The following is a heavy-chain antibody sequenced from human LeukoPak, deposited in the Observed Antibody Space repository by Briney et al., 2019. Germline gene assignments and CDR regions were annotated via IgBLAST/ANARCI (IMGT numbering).Heavy chain of an antibody. Sequence: PGGSLRLSCAASGFTVSSNYMSWVRQAPGKGLEWVSVIYSGGSTHYADSVKGRFTISRDNSKNTLYLQMNSLRAEDTAVYYCASGYSGYDIPFFDYWGQGTLVTVSS. CDR3: ASGYSGYDIPFFDY. V-gene: IGHV3-53*01. D-gene: IGHD5-12*01. J-gene: IGHJ4*02. CDR2: IYSGGST. CDR1: GFTVSSNY.